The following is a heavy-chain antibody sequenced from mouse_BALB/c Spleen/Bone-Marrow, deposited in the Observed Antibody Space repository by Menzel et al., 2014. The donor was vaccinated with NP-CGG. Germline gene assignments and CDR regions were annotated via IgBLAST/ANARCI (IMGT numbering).Heavy chain of an antibody. D-gene: IGHD2-3*01. CDR3: ARQSYEGFAY. Sequence: EVKLVESGGNLVQPGGSLKLSCAASGFTFSSYTMSWARQTPEKRLEWVAYISNGGGSTYYPDTVKGRFTISRDNATNTLYLQMSSLKSEDTAMYYCARQSYEGFAYWGQGTLVTVSA. V-gene: IGHV5-12-2*01. CDR2: ISNGGGST. J-gene: IGHJ3*01. CDR1: GFTFSSYT.